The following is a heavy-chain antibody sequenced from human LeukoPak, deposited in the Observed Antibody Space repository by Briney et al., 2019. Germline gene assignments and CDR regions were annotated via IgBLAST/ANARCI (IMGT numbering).Heavy chain of an antibody. CDR1: GGSISSYY. D-gene: IGHD4-17*01. Sequence: SETLSLTCTVSGGSISSYYWSWIRQPPGKGLEWIGYIYYSGSTNYNPSLKSRVTISVDTSKNQFSLKLSSVTAADTAVYYCARYGDYKELLGGDYWGQGTLVTVSS. J-gene: IGHJ4*02. CDR3: ARYGDYKELLGGDY. CDR2: IYYSGST. V-gene: IGHV4-59*08.